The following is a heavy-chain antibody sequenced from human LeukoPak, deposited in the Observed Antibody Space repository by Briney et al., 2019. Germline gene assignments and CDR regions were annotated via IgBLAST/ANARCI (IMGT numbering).Heavy chain of an antibody. CDR3: ARDTRGYGAFDI. CDR2: IYHSGST. CDR1: GYSISSGYY. D-gene: IGHD5-12*01. J-gene: IGHJ3*02. V-gene: IGHV4-38-2*02. Sequence: PSETLSLTCTVSGYSISSGYYWGWIRQPPGKGLEWIGSIYHSGSTYYNPSLKSRVTISVDTSKNQFSLKLSSVTAADTAVYYCARDTRGYGAFDIWGQGTMVTVSS.